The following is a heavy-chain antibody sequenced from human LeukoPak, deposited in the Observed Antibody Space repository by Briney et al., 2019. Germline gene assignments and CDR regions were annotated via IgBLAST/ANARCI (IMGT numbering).Heavy chain of an antibody. CDR2: ISGSSSTT. V-gene: IGHV3-23*01. CDR3: AKGMEWVVVPAALDV. D-gene: IGHD2-2*01. Sequence: PRGSLRLSCAASGFTFSSYAMSWVRQAPGKGLEWVSAISGSSSTTFYADSVKGRFTISRDNSMDTLFLQMNSLRAEDTAVYYCAKGMEWVVVPAALDVWGQGTTVTVSS. J-gene: IGHJ6*02. CDR1: GFTFSSYA.